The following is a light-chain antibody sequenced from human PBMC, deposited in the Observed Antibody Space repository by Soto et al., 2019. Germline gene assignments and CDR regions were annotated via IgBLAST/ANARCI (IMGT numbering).Light chain of an antibody. CDR1: SEHSSYI. CDR3: ETWDSNTRV. CDR2: LEGSGSY. V-gene: IGLV4-60*02. Sequence: QPVLTQSSSASASLGSSVKLICTLSSEHSSYIIAWHQQQPGKAPRYLMKLEGSGSYNKGSGVPDRFSGSSSAADRYLTISNLQFEDEADYYCETWDSNTRVFGGGTKLTVL. J-gene: IGLJ3*02.